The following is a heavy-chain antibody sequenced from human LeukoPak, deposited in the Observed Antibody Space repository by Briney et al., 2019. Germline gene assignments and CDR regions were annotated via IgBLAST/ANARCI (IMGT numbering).Heavy chain of an antibody. J-gene: IGHJ4*02. D-gene: IGHD5-24*01. V-gene: IGHV5-51*01. CDR3: ARASRDGYNQNFDH. Sequence: GESLKISCKGLGYSFSSYWNAWVRQRPGKGLEWVGIIYPGGSETRYDPSFQGQVTISADRSTSTAYLQWSSLRASDTAMYYCARASRDGYNQNFDHWGQGTLVTVSS. CDR1: GYSFSSYW. CDR2: IYPGGSET.